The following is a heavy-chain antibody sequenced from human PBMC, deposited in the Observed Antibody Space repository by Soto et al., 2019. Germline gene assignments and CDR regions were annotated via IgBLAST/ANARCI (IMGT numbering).Heavy chain of an antibody. J-gene: IGHJ5*02. V-gene: IGHV1-18*04. CDR1: GYTLSSHG. CDR2: ISAYNGNT. Sequence: ASGKVSSKASGYTLSSHGISCVRPAPGQGLEWMGWISAYNGNTNYAQKLQGRVTMTTDTSTSTAYMELRSLRSDDTAVYYCARDSSSPGHNWFDPWGQGTLVTVSS. CDR3: ARDSSSPGHNWFDP. D-gene: IGHD6-13*01.